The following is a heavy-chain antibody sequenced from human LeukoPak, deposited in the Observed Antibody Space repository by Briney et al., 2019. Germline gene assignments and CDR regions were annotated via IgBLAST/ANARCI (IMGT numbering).Heavy chain of an antibody. CDR3: ARERGRLVGY. V-gene: IGHV4-31*03. J-gene: IGHJ4*02. CDR1: GGSISSGGYF. CDR2: MHNSENA. D-gene: IGHD6-25*01. Sequence: SETLSHTCTVSGGSISSGGYFWSWIRQHPGKGLEWIGYMHNSENAAYNPSLRSRLTISVDTSKNQISLKLNSVTAADTAVYYCARERGRLVGYWGQGTLVIVSS.